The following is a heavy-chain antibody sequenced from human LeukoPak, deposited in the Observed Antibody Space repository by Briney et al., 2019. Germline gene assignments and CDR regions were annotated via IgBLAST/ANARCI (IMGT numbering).Heavy chain of an antibody. CDR3: ARGGPGYYYDSSGYYRTYYFDY. CDR2: IWYDGNNK. V-gene: IGHV3-33*01. D-gene: IGHD3-22*01. Sequence: GGSLRLSCAASGFTFSSYGIHWVRQAPGKGLEWVAVIWYDGNNKYYADSVKGRFTNFRDNSKNTLYLQMNSLRAEDTAVYYCARGGPGYYYDSSGYYRTYYFDYWGQGTLVTVSS. J-gene: IGHJ4*02. CDR1: GFTFSSYG.